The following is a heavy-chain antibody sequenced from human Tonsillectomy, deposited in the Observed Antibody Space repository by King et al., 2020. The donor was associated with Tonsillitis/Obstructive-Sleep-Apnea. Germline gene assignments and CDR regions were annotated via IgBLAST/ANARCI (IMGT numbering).Heavy chain of an antibody. J-gene: IGHJ6*03. CDR1: GGTFSNYA. Sequence: QLVQSGAEVKKPGSSVKVSCKASGGTFSNYAISWVRQAPGQGLEWMGRIIPILGIANYAQKFQGRVTITADKSTSTAYMELSSLRSEDTAVYYCARDRGTTMVRDYYDYMDVWGKGTTVTVSS. V-gene: IGHV1-69*04. D-gene: IGHD3-10*01. CDR2: IIPILGIA. CDR3: ARDRGTTMVRDYYDYMDV.